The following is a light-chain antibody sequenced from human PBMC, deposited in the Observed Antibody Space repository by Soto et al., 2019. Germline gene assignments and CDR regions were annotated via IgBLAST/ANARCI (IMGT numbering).Light chain of an antibody. V-gene: IGKV3-15*01. J-gene: IGKJ4*01. CDR1: HNIGNN. Sequence: VVLTQSPATLSVSPGETATFSCRACHNIGNNLAWYQHKPGQAPRLLISYASSGATGIPGRFSGSGSGTEFALTISSLQSEDSAVYYCQHFYNWPVTFGGGTKVEL. CDR3: QHFYNWPVT. CDR2: YAS.